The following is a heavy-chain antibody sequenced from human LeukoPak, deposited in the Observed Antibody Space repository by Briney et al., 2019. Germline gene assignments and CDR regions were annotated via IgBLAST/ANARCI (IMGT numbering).Heavy chain of an antibody. CDR3: ARDGDYSNYPWFEP. CDR2: INPNSGGT. J-gene: IGHJ5*02. CDR1: GYTFTGYY. V-gene: IGHV1-2*02. Sequence: ASVKVSCKASGYTFTGYYMHWVRQAPGQGLEWMGWINPNSGGTNYAQKFQGRVTMTRDTSISTAYMDLSGLRSDDTAVYYCARDGDYSNYPWFEPWGQGTLVTVSS. D-gene: IGHD4-11*01.